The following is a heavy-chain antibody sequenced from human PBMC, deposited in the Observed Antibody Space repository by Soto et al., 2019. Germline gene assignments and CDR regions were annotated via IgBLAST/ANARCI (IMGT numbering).Heavy chain of an antibody. CDR1: GYTFNSYD. D-gene: IGHD6-19*01. Sequence: EASVKVSCKVSGYTFNSYDFTWVRQAPGQGLEWMGWISAYNGNTNYAQKLQGRVTMTTDTSTSTAYMELRSLRSDDTAVYYCARAVGYYYGMDVWGQGTTVTVSS. CDR2: ISAYNGNT. V-gene: IGHV1-18*01. CDR3: ARAVGYYYGMDV. J-gene: IGHJ6*02.